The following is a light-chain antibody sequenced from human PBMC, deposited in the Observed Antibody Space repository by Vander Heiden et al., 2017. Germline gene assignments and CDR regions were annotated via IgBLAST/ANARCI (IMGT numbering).Light chain of an antibody. J-gene: IGKJ4*01. Sequence: EIVLTQSPGTLSLSPGERATLSCRASQSVSSSYLAWYQQKPGQAPRLLIYGASSRATGIPDRFSGSGSGTDFTLTISRREPEDFAVYYCQQDGSSPTLTFGGGTKVEIK. CDR1: QSVSSSY. V-gene: IGKV3-20*01. CDR2: GAS. CDR3: QQDGSSPTLT.